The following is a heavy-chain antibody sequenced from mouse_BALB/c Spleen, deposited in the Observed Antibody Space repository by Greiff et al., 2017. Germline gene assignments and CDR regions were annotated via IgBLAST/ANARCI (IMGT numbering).Heavy chain of an antibody. Sequence: VKVVESGAELARPGASVKMSCKASGYTFTSYTMHWVKQRPGQGLEWIGYINPSSGYTNYNQKFKDKATLTADKSSSTAYMQLSSLTSEDSAVYYCARGWSGGAMDYWGQGTSVTVSS. J-gene: IGHJ4*01. CDR2: INPSSGYT. CDR3: ARGWSGGAMDY. D-gene: IGHD2-3*01. V-gene: IGHV1-4*01. CDR1: GYTFTSYT.